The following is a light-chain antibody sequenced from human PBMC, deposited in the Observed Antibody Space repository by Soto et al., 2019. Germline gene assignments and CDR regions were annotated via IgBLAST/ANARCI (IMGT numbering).Light chain of an antibody. CDR1: SGHNDYA. J-gene: IGLJ3*02. CDR2: LNSDGSQ. CDR3: QTWGTGIWV. V-gene: IGLV4-69*01. Sequence: QSVLTQSPSASASLGASVKLTCTLSSGHNDYAIAWHQQQPETGPRYLMKLNSDGSQSKGDGIPDRFSGSSSGAERYLTISSLQSEDEADYYCQTWGTGIWVFGGGTQLTVL.